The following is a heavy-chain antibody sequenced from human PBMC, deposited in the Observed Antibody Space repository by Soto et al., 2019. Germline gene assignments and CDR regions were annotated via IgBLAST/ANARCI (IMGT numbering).Heavy chain of an antibody. CDR1: GYTFTSYD. CDR3: ARAQYCSGGSCYVGYYYGMDV. D-gene: IGHD2-15*01. V-gene: IGHV1-8*01. CDR2: MNPNSGNT. Sequence: QVQLVQSGAEVKKPGASVKVSCKASGYTFTSYDINWVRQATGQGLEWMGWMNPNSGNTGYAQKFQGKVTMTRNPPITTAYMELSSLRSEDTAVYYCARAQYCSGGSCYVGYYYGMDVWGQGTTVTVSS. J-gene: IGHJ6*02.